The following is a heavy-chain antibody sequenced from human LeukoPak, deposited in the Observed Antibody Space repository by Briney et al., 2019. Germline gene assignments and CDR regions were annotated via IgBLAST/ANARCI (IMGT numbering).Heavy chain of an antibody. CDR1: GFTFSNYW. CDR3: ARAGYSRGWFAYY. V-gene: IGHV3-7*05. Sequence: GGSLRLSCAASGFTFSNYWMSWVRQAPGRGLEWVANMDQEGSGKYYVDSVKGRFTISRDNAKNSLYLQMNTLSAEDTAIYYCARAGYSRGWFAYYWGQGALVTVSS. D-gene: IGHD6-19*01. CDR2: MDQEGSGK. J-gene: IGHJ4*02.